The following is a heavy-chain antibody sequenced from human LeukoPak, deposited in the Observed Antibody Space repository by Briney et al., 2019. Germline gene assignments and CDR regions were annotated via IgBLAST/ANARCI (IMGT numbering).Heavy chain of an antibody. V-gene: IGHV4-34*01. CDR2: INHSGST. J-gene: IGHJ6*02. D-gene: IGHD1-26*01. CDR3: ARGSVGNFYGGSPFYYGMDV. CDR1: GGSFSGYY. Sequence: SETLSLTCAVYGGSFSGYYWSWIRQPPGKGLEWIGEINHSGSTNYNPSLKSRLSISVDTSENQLSLKLSSVTAADTAVYYCARGSVGNFYGGSPFYYGMDVWGQGTTVTVSS.